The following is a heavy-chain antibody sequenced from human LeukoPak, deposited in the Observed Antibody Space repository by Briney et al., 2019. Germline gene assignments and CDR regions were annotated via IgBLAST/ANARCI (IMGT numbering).Heavy chain of an antibody. Sequence: GGSLRLSCAASGFTFSSYDMTWVRQAPGKRLEWVSSIRASGLETFYPDSVKGRFTTSRDNSNYALYLQMNTLRVEDTAVYYCVRGLRRPDYWGQGTLVTVSS. D-gene: IGHD5-12*01. V-gene: IGHV3-23*01. CDR2: IRASGLET. J-gene: IGHJ4*02. CDR3: VRGLRRPDY. CDR1: GFTFSSYD.